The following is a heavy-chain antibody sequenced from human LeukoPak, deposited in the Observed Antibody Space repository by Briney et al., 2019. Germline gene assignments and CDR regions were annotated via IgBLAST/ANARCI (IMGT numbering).Heavy chain of an antibody. CDR3: ARDRTLYDSSGYSN. V-gene: IGHV3-21*01. CDR1: GFTFSSYS. J-gene: IGHJ4*02. Sequence: PGGSLRLSCAASGFTFSSYSMNWVRQAPEKGLEWVSSISSSSSYIYYADSVKGRFTISRDNAKNSLYLQMNSLRAEDTAVYYCARDRTLYDSSGYSNWGQGTLVTVSP. D-gene: IGHD3-22*01. CDR2: ISSSSSYI.